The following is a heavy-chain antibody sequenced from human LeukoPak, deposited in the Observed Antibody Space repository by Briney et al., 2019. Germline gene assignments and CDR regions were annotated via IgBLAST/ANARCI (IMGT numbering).Heavy chain of an antibody. CDR3: ARGYGMDV. V-gene: IGHV4-34*01. CDR1: GGSFSGYY. CDR2: INHSGST. Sequence: SGTLSLTCAVYGGSFSGYYWSWIRQPPGKGLEWIGEINHSGSTSYNPSLKSRVTISVDTSKNQFSLKLSSVTAADTAVYYCARGYGMDVWGQGTTVTVSS. J-gene: IGHJ6*02.